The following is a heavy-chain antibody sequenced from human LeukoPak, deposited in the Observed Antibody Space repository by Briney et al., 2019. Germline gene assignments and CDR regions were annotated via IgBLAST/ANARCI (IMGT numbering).Heavy chain of an antibody. CDR1: GFTFSSYV. J-gene: IGHJ4*02. CDR2: ISYDGSNK. Sequence: GGSLRLSCAASGFTFSSYVMTWVRQAPGKGLGWVAVISYDGSNKYYADSVKGRFTISRDNSKNTLYLQMNSLRAEDTAVYYCAKDRDFWSGYRYYFDYWGQGTLVTVST. V-gene: IGHV3-30*18. CDR3: AKDRDFWSGYRYYFDY. D-gene: IGHD3-3*01.